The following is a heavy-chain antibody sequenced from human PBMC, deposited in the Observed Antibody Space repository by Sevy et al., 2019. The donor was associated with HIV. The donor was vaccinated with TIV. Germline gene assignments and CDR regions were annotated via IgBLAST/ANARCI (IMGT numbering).Heavy chain of an antibody. CDR1: GFTFDDYA. V-gene: IGHV3-9*01. CDR2: ISWNSGSI. D-gene: IGHD2-15*01. J-gene: IGHJ4*02. CDR3: ASECSGGSCYSGEFDY. Sequence: GGSLRLSCAASGFTFDDYAMHWVRQAPGKGLEWVSGISWNSGSIGYADSVKGRFTISRDNAKNSLNLQMNSLRAEDTALYYCASECSGGSCYSGEFDYWGQGTLVTVSS.